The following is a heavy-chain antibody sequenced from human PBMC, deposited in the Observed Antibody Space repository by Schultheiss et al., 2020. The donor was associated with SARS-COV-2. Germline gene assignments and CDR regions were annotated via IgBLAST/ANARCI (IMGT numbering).Heavy chain of an antibody. CDR2: ISWDGGST. V-gene: IGHV3-43D*03. D-gene: IGHD5-24*01. CDR3: AKHGYNWRIDY. CDR1: GFTFSSYA. J-gene: IGHJ4*02. Sequence: GGSLRLSCAASGFTFSSYAMHWVRQAPGKGLEWVSLISWDGGSTSYADSVQGRFTISRDNSKNSLYLQMNSLRREDTAVYYCAKHGYNWRIDYWGQGTLVTVSS.